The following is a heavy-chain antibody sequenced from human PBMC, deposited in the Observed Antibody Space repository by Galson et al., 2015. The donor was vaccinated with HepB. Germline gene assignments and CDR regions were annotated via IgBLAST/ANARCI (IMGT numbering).Heavy chain of an antibody. CDR1: GYTLTELS. CDR2: FDPEDGET. Sequence: SVKVSCKVSGYTLTELSMHWVRQAPGKGLEWMGGFDPEDGETIYAQKFQGRVTMTEDTSTDTAYMELSSLRSEDTAVYYCATGLGATGAEFDYWGQGTLVTVSS. CDR3: ATGLGATGAEFDY. J-gene: IGHJ4*02. V-gene: IGHV1-24*01. D-gene: IGHD1-26*01.